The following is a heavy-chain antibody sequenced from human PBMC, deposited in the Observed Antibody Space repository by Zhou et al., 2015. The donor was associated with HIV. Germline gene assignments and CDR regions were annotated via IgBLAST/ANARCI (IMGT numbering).Heavy chain of an antibody. V-gene: IGHV1-69*02. Sequence: QVQLVQSGAEVKKPGSSVKVSCKASGGTFSSYTISWVRQAPGQGLEWMGRIIPILGIANYAQKFQGRVTITADKSTSTAYMELSSLRSEDTAVYYCARGPTTVTTSEYWYFDLWGRGTLVTVSS. CDR3: ARGPTTVTTSEYWYFDL. J-gene: IGHJ2*01. D-gene: IGHD4-17*01. CDR2: IIPILGIA. CDR1: GGTFSSYT.